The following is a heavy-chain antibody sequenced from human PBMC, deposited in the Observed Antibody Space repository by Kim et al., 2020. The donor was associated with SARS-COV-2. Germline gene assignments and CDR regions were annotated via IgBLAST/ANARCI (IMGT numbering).Heavy chain of an antibody. Sequence: GESLKISCKGSGYSFTSYWIGWVRQMPGKGLEWMGIIYPGDSDTRYSPSFQGQVTISADKSISTAYLQWSSLKASDTAMYYCARHLAGFNYYYYGMDVWGQGTTVTVPS. CDR1: GYSFTSYW. CDR2: IYPGDSDT. J-gene: IGHJ6*02. D-gene: IGHD6-13*01. CDR3: ARHLAGFNYYYYGMDV. V-gene: IGHV5-51*01.